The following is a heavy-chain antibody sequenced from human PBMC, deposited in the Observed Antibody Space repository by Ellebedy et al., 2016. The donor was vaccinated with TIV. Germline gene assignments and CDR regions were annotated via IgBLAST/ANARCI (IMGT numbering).Heavy chain of an antibody. CDR1: GFSFRSYW. CDR3: ATDGSYGDYLSPTHAFEI. CDR2: INQDGIEK. J-gene: IGHJ3*02. V-gene: IGHV3-7*01. Sequence: GGSLRLSCAASGFSFRSYWMSWVRQAPGKGLEWVANINQDGIEKYYVDSVKGRFTISRDNAKNSLYLQMHSLRADDTAVYYCATDGSYGDYLSPTHAFEIWGQGTTVTVSS. D-gene: IGHD4-17*01.